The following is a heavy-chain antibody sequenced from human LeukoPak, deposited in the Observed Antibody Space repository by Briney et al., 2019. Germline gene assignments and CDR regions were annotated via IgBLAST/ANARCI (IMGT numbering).Heavy chain of an antibody. D-gene: IGHD3-10*01. J-gene: IGHJ3*02. V-gene: IGHV3-7*01. CDR1: GFTFSSYW. CDR3: ARGDYYDSGTSFIDAFDI. CDR2: INQDGSAK. Sequence: QSGGSLRLSCAASGFTFSSYWMGWVRQAPGKGLEWVANINQDGSAKYYVDSVKGRFTISKDNAKKSLYLLMNSLRAEDTAVYYCARGDYYDSGTSFIDAFDIWGQGTKVTVSS.